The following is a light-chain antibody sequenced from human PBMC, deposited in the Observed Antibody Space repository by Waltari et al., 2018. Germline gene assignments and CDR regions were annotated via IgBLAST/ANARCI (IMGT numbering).Light chain of an antibody. J-gene: IGKJ1*01. CDR1: QSITTS. CDR2: GAS. Sequence: DIQMTQSPATLAASVGDTVSISCRASQSITTSLAWYQQKPGKAPDVLIYGASNLESGVPSRFSGSGSGTEFTLTISSLQPDDFATYYCQQYKSYKTFGQGTRVEIK. CDR3: QQYKSYKT. V-gene: IGKV1-5*03.